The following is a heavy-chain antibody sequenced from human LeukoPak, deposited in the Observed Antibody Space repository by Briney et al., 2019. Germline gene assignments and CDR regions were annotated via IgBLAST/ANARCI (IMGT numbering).Heavy chain of an antibody. V-gene: IGHV1-18*01. J-gene: IGHJ4*02. D-gene: IGHD5-18*01. CDR3: ARGVDTASEPKLKY. CDR1: GYTFTSYG. Sequence: GASVKVSCKASGYTFTSYGISWVRQAPGQGLEWMGWISAYNGNTNYAQKLQGRVTMTTDTSTSTAYMELRSLRSDDTAVYYCARGVDTASEPKLKYWGQGTLVTVSS. CDR2: ISAYNGNT.